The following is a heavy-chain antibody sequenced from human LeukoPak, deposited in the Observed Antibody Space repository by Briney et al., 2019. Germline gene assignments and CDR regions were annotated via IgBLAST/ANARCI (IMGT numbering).Heavy chain of an antibody. CDR3: ARAGGFFSPFGY. Sequence: SQTLSLTCTVSGGSISSGGYYWSWIRQHPGDGLEWISYIYYSGSTYYNPSLKSRVTISIDTSKNHFSLKLSSVTAADTAVYYCARAGGFFSPFGYWGQGTLVTVSS. CDR1: GGSISSGGYY. J-gene: IGHJ4*02. D-gene: IGHD3-16*01. V-gene: IGHV4-31*02. CDR2: IYYSGST.